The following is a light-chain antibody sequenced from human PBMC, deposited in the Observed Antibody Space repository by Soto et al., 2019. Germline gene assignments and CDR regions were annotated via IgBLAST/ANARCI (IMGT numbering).Light chain of an antibody. J-gene: IGKJ4*01. CDR1: QSVSSSY. Sequence: EIVLTQSPGTLSLSPGERATLSCRASQSVSSSYLHWYQQKPGQAPRLLIYAASTRATGVSARFGGSGSGTEFTLTITSLQSEDFAVYYCQQYNNWPLTFGGGTKVDIK. V-gene: IGKV3-15*01. CDR3: QQYNNWPLT. CDR2: AAS.